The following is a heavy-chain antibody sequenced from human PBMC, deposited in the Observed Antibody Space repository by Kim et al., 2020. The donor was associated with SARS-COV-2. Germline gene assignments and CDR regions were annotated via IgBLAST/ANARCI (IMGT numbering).Heavy chain of an antibody. J-gene: IGHJ6*02. CDR3: ARLPQEDMDV. Sequence: TTYAQGLKGRFVFSLDTSVSTAYLQISSLKAEDTAVYYCARLPQEDMDVWGQGTTVTVSS. D-gene: IGHD2-15*01. CDR2: T. V-gene: IGHV7-4-1*02.